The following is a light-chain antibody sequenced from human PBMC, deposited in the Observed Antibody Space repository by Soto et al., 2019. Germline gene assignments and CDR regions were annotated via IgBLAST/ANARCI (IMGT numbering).Light chain of an antibody. J-gene: IGLJ2*01. Sequence: QTVVNQEPSLTVSPGGTVTLTCASGTGAVTSGDYPNWFQQKPGQAPRALIYGTSNKHSWTPARFSGSLLGGKAALTLSGVQPEDEAEYYCLLYYGGAQLVFGGGTKVTVL. CDR1: TGAVTSGDY. CDR2: GTS. V-gene: IGLV7-43*01. CDR3: LLYYGGAQLV.